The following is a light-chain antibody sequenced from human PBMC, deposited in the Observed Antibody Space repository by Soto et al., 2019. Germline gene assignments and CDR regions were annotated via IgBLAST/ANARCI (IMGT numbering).Light chain of an antibody. V-gene: IGKV3-11*01. CDR2: DAS. CDR3: QHRSNWPPELS. Sequence: EVVLTQSSVTLSLSPGERATLSCRASQSVTTYLAWYQQKPDQAPRLLIYDASTRATGIPARFSGSGSGTDFTLTISSLQPEDFAVYYCQHRSNWPPELSFGGGTKVEIK. J-gene: IGKJ4*01. CDR1: QSVTTY.